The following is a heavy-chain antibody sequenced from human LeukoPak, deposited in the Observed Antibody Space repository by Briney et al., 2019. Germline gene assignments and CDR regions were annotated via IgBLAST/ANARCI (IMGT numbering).Heavy chain of an antibody. V-gene: IGHV5-51*01. CDR1: GYTFTNYW. J-gene: IGHJ3*01. Sequence: GESLKISCKASGYTFTNYWIGWVRQMPGKGLEWMGSIYPGDSDTRYNPSFQGQVTISADKSISTAYVQWSSMKPSETAMYYCARPLEKYCGAGCNPGAFDLWGQGTMVTVSS. D-gene: IGHD2-21*01. CDR3: ARPLEKYCGAGCNPGAFDL. CDR2: IYPGDSDT.